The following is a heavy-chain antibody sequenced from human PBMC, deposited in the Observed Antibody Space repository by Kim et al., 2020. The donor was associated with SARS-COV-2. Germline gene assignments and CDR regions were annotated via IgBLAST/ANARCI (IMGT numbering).Heavy chain of an antibody. CDR3: ARDRAASGSTRGPFDY. Sequence: GGSLRLSCAASGFTFSSYGMHWVRQAPGKGLEWVAVISYDGSNNYYADSVKGRFTISRDNSINTLYLQMNSLRAQDTAVYSCARDRAASGSTRGPFDYSGHGSLVIVSS. J-gene: IGHJ4*01. CDR2: ISYDGSNN. CDR1: GFTFSSYG. D-gene: IGHD1-26*01. V-gene: IGHV3-33*05.